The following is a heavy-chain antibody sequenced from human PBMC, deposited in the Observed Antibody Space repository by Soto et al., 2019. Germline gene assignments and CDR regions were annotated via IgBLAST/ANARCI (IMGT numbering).Heavy chain of an antibody. CDR2: ISGSGGST. D-gene: IGHD5-12*01. J-gene: IGHJ4*02. CDR1: GFTFSSYA. V-gene: IGHV3-23*01. CDR3: AKRGVGTKATEYFDY. Sequence: PGGSLRLSCAASGFTFSSYAMSWIRQAPGKGLEWVSAISGSGGSTYYADSVKGRFTVSRDNSKNTLYLLMNSLRAEDTAVYYCAKRGVGTKATEYFDYWGQRTLVTVSS.